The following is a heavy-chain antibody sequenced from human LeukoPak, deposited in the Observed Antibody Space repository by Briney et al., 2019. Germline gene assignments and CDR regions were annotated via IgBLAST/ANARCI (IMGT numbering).Heavy chain of an antibody. Sequence: SETLSLTCTVSGGSISSYYWTWIRQPAGKGLEWIGRVYTSGSTDYNPSLKSRVTISVDTSKNQFSLKLTSVTAADTAVYYCASKTVAGAFDIWGQGTMVTVSS. CDR3: ASKTVAGAFDI. CDR2: VYTSGST. D-gene: IGHD6-19*01. J-gene: IGHJ3*02. CDR1: GGSISSYY. V-gene: IGHV4-4*07.